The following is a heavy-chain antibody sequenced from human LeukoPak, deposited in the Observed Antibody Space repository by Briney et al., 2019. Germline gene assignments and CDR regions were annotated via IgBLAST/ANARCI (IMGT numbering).Heavy chain of an antibody. CDR1: GDSICRNNW. D-gene: IGHD1-14*01. V-gene: IGHV4-4*03. J-gene: IGHJ4*02. CDR2: IYHSWNT. CDR3: AREEQNRGGHSFDV. Sequence: PETRSLTCAVSGDSICRNNWWSWVRKPPGKGRQWFGEIYHSWNTNYQPSLKIRGIISVDKSKNQYSLTLSSVNAADTAAYYCAREEQNRGGHSFDVWGQGTPLIVSS.